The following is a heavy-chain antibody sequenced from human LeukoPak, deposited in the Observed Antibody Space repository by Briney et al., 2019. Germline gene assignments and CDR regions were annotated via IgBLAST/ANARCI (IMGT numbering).Heavy chain of an antibody. CDR2: ISYDGGNK. V-gene: IGHV3-30-3*01. Sequence: GGSLRLSCAASGFTFSSCALHWVRQAPGKGLEWVAVISYDGGNKYYADSVKGRFTISRDNSKNTLFLQTNSLRAEDTAVYYCARGFSSAWSYYFDYWGQGTLVTVSS. J-gene: IGHJ4*02. D-gene: IGHD6-19*01. CDR1: GFTFSSCA. CDR3: ARGFSSAWSYYFDY.